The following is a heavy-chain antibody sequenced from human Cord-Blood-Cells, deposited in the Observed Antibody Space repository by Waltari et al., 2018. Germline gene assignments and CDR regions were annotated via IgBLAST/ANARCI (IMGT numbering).Heavy chain of an antibody. D-gene: IGHD2-2*01. V-gene: IGHV1-8*01. J-gene: IGHJ6*03. Sequence: QVQLVQSGAEVKKPGASVKVSCKASGYTFTSYDINWVRQATGQGLEWMGWMNPNRGNTGYAQKFQGRVTMTRNTSISTAYMELSSLRSEDTAVYYCARGPRPTHCSSTSCYYYYMDVWGKGTTVTVSS. CDR3: ARGPRPTHCSSTSCYYYYMDV. CDR1: GYTFTSYD. CDR2: MNPNRGNT.